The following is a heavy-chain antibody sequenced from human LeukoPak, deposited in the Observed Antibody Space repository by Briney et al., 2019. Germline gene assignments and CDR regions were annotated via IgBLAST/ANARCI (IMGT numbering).Heavy chain of an antibody. CDR2: ISGSGGST. D-gene: IGHD3-22*01. V-gene: IGHV3-23*01. J-gene: IGHJ4*02. CDR3: AKYYSDSSSYIDY. CDR1: A. Sequence: AXXXXRXXXGKXLEWVSAISGSGGSTYYADSVRGRFTISRDSSKNTLYLQMNSLRAEDTAVYYCAKYYSDSSSYIDYWGQGTLVTVSS.